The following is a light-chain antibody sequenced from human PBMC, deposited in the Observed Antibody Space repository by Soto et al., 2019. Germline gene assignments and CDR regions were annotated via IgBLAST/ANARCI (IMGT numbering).Light chain of an antibody. CDR2: DAY. J-gene: IGKJ1*01. CDR1: QSISSW. CDR3: QQYNSYSWT. V-gene: IGKV1-5*01. Sequence: DIQMTQSPSTLSASVGDRVTITCRASQSISSWLAWYQQKPGKEPKLLIYDAYSLESWVPSRFSGSGSGTEFTLTISSLQPDDFATYYCQQYNSYSWTFGQGTKVDI.